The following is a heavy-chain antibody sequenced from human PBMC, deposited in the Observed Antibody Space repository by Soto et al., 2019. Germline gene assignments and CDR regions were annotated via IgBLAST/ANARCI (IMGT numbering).Heavy chain of an antibody. D-gene: IGHD2-15*01. Sequence: PGGSLRLSCAASGFTFSSYTMSWVRQAPGKGLDWVSAISSSGGSTNYADSVKGRVTIFRDNSKNTLYLQMNSLRAEDTAAYFCAKAQEIYCSGGTCFPPFDYWGQGTLVTVSS. CDR3: AKAQEIYCSGGTCFPPFDY. J-gene: IGHJ4*02. CDR1: GFTFSSYT. CDR2: ISSSGGST. V-gene: IGHV3-23*01.